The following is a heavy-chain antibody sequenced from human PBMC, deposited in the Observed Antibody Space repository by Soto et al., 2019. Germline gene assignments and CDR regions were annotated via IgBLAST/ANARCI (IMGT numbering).Heavy chain of an antibody. Sequence: PSETLSLTCTVSGGSISSGGYYWSWIRQHPGKGLEWIGYIYYSGSTYYNPSLKSRVTISVDTSKNQFSLRLSSVTAADTAVYYCARVSGSWYVQENWFDPWGQGTLVTVSS. CDR2: IYYSGST. CDR3: ARVSGSWYVQENWFDP. D-gene: IGHD6-13*01. V-gene: IGHV4-31*03. J-gene: IGHJ5*02. CDR1: GGSISSGGYY.